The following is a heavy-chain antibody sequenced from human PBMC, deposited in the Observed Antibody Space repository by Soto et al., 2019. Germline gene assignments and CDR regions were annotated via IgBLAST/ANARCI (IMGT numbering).Heavy chain of an antibody. CDR1: GYTFTSYG. Sequence: ASVKVSCKASGYTFTSYGISWVRQAPGQGLEWMGWISAYNGNTNYAQKLRGRVTMTTDTSTSTAYMELRSLRSDDTAVYYCARGNAVAAADRKGFDPWGQGTLVTVSS. D-gene: IGHD6-13*01. CDR2: ISAYNGNT. V-gene: IGHV1-18*01. J-gene: IGHJ5*02. CDR3: ARGNAVAAADRKGFDP.